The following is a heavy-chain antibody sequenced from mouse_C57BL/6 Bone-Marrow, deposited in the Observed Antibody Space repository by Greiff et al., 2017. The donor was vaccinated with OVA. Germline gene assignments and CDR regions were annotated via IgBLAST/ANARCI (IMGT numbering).Heavy chain of an antibody. J-gene: IGHJ2*01. CDR1: GYSITSGYY. CDR2: ISYDGSN. Sequence: DVKLVESGPGLVKPSQSLSLTCSVTGYSITSGYYWNWIRQFPGNKLEWMGYISYDGSNNYNPSLKNRISITRDTSKNQFFLKLNSVTTEDTATYYCARPGYWGQGTTLTVSS. CDR3: ARPGY. V-gene: IGHV3-6*01.